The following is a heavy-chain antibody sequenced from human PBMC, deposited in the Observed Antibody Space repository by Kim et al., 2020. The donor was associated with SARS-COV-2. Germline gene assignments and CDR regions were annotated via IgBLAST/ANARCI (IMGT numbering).Heavy chain of an antibody. CDR3: ARDNGYCGSALCNYYSYAM. CDR1: GYTFTGYY. D-gene: IGHD2-2*03. CDR2: INPNSGVT. Sequence: ASVKVSCKASGYTFTGYYIHWVRQAPGQGLEWMGRINPNSGVTNFAQDFQGRVTMSRDTSINTAYMELSRLRSDDTALYFCARDNGYCGSALCNYYSYAM. V-gene: IGHV1-2*06. J-gene: IGHJ6*01.